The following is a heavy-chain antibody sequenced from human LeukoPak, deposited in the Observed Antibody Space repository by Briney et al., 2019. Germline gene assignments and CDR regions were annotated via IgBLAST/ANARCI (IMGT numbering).Heavy chain of an antibody. CDR1: GFTFNRYG. Sequence: GGSLRLSCAASGFTFNRYGMHWVRQAPGKGLEWVAYIGHDGSNKYYADSVKGRFTISRDSSKNTLYLQMNSLRAEDTAVYYCARDVRIVYYDRSPDYWGQGTLVTVSS. V-gene: IGHV3-30*02. D-gene: IGHD3-22*01. J-gene: IGHJ4*02. CDR3: ARDVRIVYYDRSPDY. CDR2: IGHDGSNK.